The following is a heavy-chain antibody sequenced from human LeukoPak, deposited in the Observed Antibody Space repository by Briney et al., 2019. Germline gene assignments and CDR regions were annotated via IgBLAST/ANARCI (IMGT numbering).Heavy chain of an antibody. CDR3: ARDLGTGDLSFDY. CDR1: GYTFTGYF. J-gene: IGHJ4*02. D-gene: IGHD1-1*01. CDR2: INPNSCGT. V-gene: IGHV1-2*02. Sequence: ASVKVSCKASGYTFTGYFLHWVRQAPGHGLEWMGWINPNSCGTKYAQKFQGRVTLTRDTSITTAYMDLTRLKSDDTAVYFCARDLGTGDLSFDYWGQGTLLSVSS.